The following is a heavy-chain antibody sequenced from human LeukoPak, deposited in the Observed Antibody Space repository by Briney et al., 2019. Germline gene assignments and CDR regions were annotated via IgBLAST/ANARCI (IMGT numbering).Heavy chain of an antibody. CDR2: ISGSGGST. Sequence: GGSLRLSCAASGFTFSSYAMSWVRQAPGKGLEWVSAISGSGGSTYYADSVKGRFTISRDNSKNTLYLQMNSLRAEDTAVYYCAREETYYYGSGSYSRRYYFDFWGQGTLVTVSS. CDR3: AREETYYYGSGSYSRRYYFDF. CDR1: GFTFSSYA. V-gene: IGHV3-23*01. J-gene: IGHJ4*02. D-gene: IGHD3-10*01.